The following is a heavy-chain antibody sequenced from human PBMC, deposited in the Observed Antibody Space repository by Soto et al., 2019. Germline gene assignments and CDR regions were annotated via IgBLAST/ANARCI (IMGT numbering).Heavy chain of an antibody. J-gene: IGHJ4*02. D-gene: IGHD6-13*01. V-gene: IGHV3-74*01. CDR2: IKGDGSRT. Sequence: VQLVESGGGVVQPGRSLRLSCAASGFSFSNWWMHWVRQAPGKGLVWVSRIKGDGSRTNYADSVKGRFTVSRDNAKNTVYLQVNSLRVEDTAVYYCAKDLHDAAADYWGQGTLVTVSS. CDR1: GFSFSNWW. CDR3: AKDLHDAAADY.